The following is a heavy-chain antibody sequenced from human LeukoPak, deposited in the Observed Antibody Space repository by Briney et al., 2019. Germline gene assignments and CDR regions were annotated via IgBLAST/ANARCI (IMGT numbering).Heavy chain of an antibody. CDR3: ITVRDYGGHWFDY. D-gene: IGHD4/OR15-4a*01. Sequence: SVKGRFTITRDNSKNTLYLQMNSLRVEDTAVHYCITVRDYGGHWFDYWGQGTLVTVSS. J-gene: IGHJ5*01. V-gene: IGHV3-23*01.